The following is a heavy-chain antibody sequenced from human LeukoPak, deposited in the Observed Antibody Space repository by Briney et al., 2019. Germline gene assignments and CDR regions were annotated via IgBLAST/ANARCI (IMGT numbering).Heavy chain of an antibody. J-gene: IGHJ6*02. V-gene: IGHV4-39*01. Sequence: SETLSLTCTVSGGSISSSSYYWGWIRQPPGKGLEWIGSIYYSGSTYYNPSLKSRVTISVDTSKNLFSLTLSSVTAADTAVYYCARHRLEGSSGWYQNYYYGMDVWGQGTTVTVSS. CDR2: IYYSGST. D-gene: IGHD6-19*01. CDR1: GGSISSSSYY. CDR3: ARHRLEGSSGWYQNYYYGMDV.